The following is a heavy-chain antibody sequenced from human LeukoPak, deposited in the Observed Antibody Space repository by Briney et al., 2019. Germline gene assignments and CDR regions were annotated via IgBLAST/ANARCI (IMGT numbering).Heavy chain of an antibody. CDR1: GGSITSYY. CDR3: ARERAAGGSSWVGDS. CDR2: IYYSGST. J-gene: IGHJ4*02. V-gene: IGHV4-59*12. D-gene: IGHD6-13*01. Sequence: PPETLSLTCTVSGGSITSYYWSWIRQPPWKGLEWIGYIYYSGSTNYNPSLKSRVTISVDTSKNQFSLKLSSVTAADTAVYYCARERAAGGSSWVGDSWGQGTVVTVSS.